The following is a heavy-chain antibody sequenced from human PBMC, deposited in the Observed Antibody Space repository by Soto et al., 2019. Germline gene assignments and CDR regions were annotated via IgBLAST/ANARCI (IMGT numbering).Heavy chain of an antibody. Sequence: ASVKVSCKVSGYTLTGLSMHWVLQSRLKGLEWMGGFDPEDGETIYAQKFQGRVTMTEDTSTDTAYMELSSLRSEDTAVYYCATGQYYYDSSGYKRGSWFDPWGQGTLVTVSS. J-gene: IGHJ5*02. CDR3: ATGQYYYDSSGYKRGSWFDP. CDR2: FDPEDGET. V-gene: IGHV1-24*01. CDR1: GYTLTGLS. D-gene: IGHD3-22*01.